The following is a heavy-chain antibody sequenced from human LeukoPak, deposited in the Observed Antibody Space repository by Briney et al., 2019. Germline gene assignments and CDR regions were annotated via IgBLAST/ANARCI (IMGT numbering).Heavy chain of an antibody. CDR2: IKQDGSEK. CDR3: ARDRSTDFWSGYYTNYFDY. Sequence: GGSLRLSCAASGFSFSNYWMYWVRQAPGKGLEWVANIKQDGSEKYYVDSVRGLFTISRDNAENSLYLQMNSLRAEDTAVYYCARDRSTDFWSGYYTNYFDYWGQGTLVTVSS. D-gene: IGHD3-3*01. J-gene: IGHJ4*02. CDR1: GFSFSNYW. V-gene: IGHV3-7*01.